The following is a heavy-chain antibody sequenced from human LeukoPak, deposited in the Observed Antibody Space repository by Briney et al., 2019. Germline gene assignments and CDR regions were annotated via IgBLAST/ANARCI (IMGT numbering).Heavy chain of an antibody. Sequence: PGGSLRLSWAASGFTFSSYGMHWVRQAPGKGLEWVAVISYDGSNKYYADSVKGRFTISRDNSKSTLYLQMNSLRAEDTAVYYCAKAVINYDIMTGYGRYYGMDVWGQGTTVTVSS. J-gene: IGHJ6*02. CDR1: GFTFSSYG. V-gene: IGHV3-30*18. CDR3: AKAVINYDIMTGYGRYYGMDV. D-gene: IGHD3-9*01. CDR2: ISYDGSNK.